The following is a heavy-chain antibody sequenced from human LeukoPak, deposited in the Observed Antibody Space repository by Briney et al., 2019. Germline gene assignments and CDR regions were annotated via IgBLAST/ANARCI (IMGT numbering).Heavy chain of an antibody. J-gene: IGHJ4*02. V-gene: IGHV3-7*03. CDR1: GFTFSSYW. CDR3: ARAIRGYSYVLDY. D-gene: IGHD5-18*01. Sequence: GGSLRLSCAVSGFTFSSYWMSWVRQAPGRGLEWVANMKQDGSEKDHVDSVEGRFTISRDNAKNLLYLQMNSLRAEDTAVYYCARAIRGYSYVLDYWGQGTLVTVSS. CDR2: MKQDGSEK.